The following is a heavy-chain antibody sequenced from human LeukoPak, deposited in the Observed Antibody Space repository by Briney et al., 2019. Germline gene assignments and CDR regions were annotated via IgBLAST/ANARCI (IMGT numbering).Heavy chain of an antibody. V-gene: IGHV1-2*02. CDR3: VRDDVSP. J-gene: IGHJ5*02. CDR2: INPNSGGT. Sequence: ASVTVSCKTSGYTFTGYYIHWVRQAPGQGLEWMGWINPNSGGTNYVQNFQGRVTMTRDTSITTAYMELSRPTSDDTAVYYCVRDDVSPWGQGTLVTVSS. CDR1: GYTFTGYY.